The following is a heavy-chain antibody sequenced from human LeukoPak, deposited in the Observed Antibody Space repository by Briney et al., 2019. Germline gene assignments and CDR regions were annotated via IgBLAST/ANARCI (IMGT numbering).Heavy chain of an antibody. V-gene: IGHV1-18*01. D-gene: IGHD6-19*01. CDR3: ARDTSSGWYASFDY. J-gene: IGHJ4*02. CDR2: ISAYDGNT. Sequence: EASVKVSCKASGYTFTSYGISWVRQAPGQGLEWMGWISAYDGNTNYAQKPQGRVTMTTDTSTSTAYMELRSLRSDDTAVYYCARDTSSGWYASFDYWGQGTLVTVSS. CDR1: GYTFTSYG.